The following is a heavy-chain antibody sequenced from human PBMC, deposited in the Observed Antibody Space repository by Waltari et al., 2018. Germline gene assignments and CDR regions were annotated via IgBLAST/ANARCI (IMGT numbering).Heavy chain of an antibody. CDR1: GGSFSGYY. J-gene: IGHJ4*02. CDR2: INHSGST. CDR3: ARGKARYSSGWYVLFDY. D-gene: IGHD6-19*01. Sequence: QVQLQQWGAGLLKPSETLSLTCAVYGGSFSGYYWSWIRQPPGKGLEWIGEINHSGSTNYNPSLNSRVTISVDASKNQFSLNLSSVTAADTAVYYWARGKARYSSGWYVLFDYWGQGTLVTVSS. V-gene: IGHV4-34*01.